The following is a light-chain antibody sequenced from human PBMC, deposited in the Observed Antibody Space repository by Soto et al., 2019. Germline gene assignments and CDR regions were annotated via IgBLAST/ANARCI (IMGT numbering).Light chain of an antibody. Sequence: QSVLTQPASVSGSPGQSMTISCTGTSSDVGGYSYVSWYQHHPGKAPKVLIYDGSSRRPGDSHYFSGSKSGNTASMTSSGLHVEDGAGHHCSSYTSSNTPYVFGPGTKLTVL. J-gene: IGLJ1*01. CDR2: DGS. V-gene: IGLV2-14*03. CDR1: SSDVGGYSY. CDR3: SSYTSSNTPYV.